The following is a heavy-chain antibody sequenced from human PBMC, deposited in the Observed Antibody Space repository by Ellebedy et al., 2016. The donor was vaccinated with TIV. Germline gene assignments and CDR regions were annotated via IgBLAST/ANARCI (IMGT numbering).Heavy chain of an antibody. V-gene: IGHV4-34*01. Sequence: MPSETLSLTCAVYGGSSSGYYWSWIRQLPGKGLEWIGEINHSGSTNYNPSLQSRVTISVDTSKNQFSLKLTSVTAAATAVYYCAKHKGGSYDSYILWGQGTLVTVSS. J-gene: IGHJ4*02. CDR1: GGSSSGYY. D-gene: IGHD1-26*01. CDR3: AKHKGGSYDSYIL. CDR2: INHSGST.